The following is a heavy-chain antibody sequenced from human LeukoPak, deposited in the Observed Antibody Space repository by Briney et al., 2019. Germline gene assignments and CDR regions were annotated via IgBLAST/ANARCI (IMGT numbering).Heavy chain of an antibody. CDR1: GYTFTGYY. CDR2: INPNSGGT. V-gene: IGHV1-2*04. D-gene: IGHD3-3*01. CDR3: ARGRGDYDFWSGYYDWFDP. J-gene: IGHJ5*02. Sequence: ASVKVSCKASGYTFTGYYMHWVRQAPGQGLEWMGWINPNSGGTNYAQKFQSWVTMTRDTSISTAYMELSRLRSDDTAVYYCARGRGDYDFWSGYYDWFDPWGQGTLVTVSS.